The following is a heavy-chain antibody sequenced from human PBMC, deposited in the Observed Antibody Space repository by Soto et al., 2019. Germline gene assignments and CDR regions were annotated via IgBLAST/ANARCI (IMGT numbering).Heavy chain of an antibody. CDR1: GYTFASYA. J-gene: IGHJ4*02. CDR3: ARDPTPPDY. CDR2: ISAYNGNT. Sequence: QVQLVQSGAEVKKPGASVKVSCKASGYTFASYAISWMRQAPGQGLEWMGRISAYNGNTNYAQKLQVRVTMPTDTSTSTAYMGLRILRSDDTAVYNCARDPTPPDYWGQGTLVTVSS. V-gene: IGHV1-18*01.